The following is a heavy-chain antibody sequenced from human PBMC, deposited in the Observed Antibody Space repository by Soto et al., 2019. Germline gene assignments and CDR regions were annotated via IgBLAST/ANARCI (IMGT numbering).Heavy chain of an antibody. CDR3: ARVGQWAHVFDL. V-gene: IGHV1-46*03. CDR1: GYTFTTYF. Sequence: QVQLVQSGAEVKRPGASVRVSCKASGYTFTTYFMHWVRQAPGQGLEWMGIINPSSGSTTYAQTFQGRVTLTRDTSTRTIYMELSSLRSEDTAVYYCARVGQWAHVFDLWGPGTLVSVSS. CDR2: INPSSGST. J-gene: IGHJ3*01. D-gene: IGHD1-26*01.